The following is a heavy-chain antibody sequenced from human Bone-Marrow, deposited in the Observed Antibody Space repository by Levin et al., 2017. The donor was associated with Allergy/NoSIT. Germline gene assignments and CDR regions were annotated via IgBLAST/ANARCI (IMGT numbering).Heavy chain of an antibody. CDR2: ISSRSATV. V-gene: IGHV3-11*01. CDR3: ARQGRWLQYFDL. J-gene: IGHJ4*02. D-gene: IGHD5-24*01. CDR1: GFSFSDSY. Sequence: LSLTCAASGFSFSDSYMTWIRQAPGKGLEWISYISSRSATVQYADSVKGRFTISRDNAKNSLYLQMDSLRAEDTAVYFCARQGRWLQYFDLWGQGTVVTVSS.